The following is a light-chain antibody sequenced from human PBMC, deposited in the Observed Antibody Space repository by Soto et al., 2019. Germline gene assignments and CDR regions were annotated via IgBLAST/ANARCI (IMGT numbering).Light chain of an antibody. CDR2: NVN. Sequence: QSALTQVASVSGSPGQSITISCTGTSGDVGGHDYVSWYQQYPGKAPKLMIYNVNYRPSGVSNRFSGSKSGNTASLTISGLQAEYEATYYCSSYTNTNTVVFVGGTKLTVL. CDR1: SGDVGGHDY. J-gene: IGLJ2*01. CDR3: SSYTNTNTVV. V-gene: IGLV2-14*03.